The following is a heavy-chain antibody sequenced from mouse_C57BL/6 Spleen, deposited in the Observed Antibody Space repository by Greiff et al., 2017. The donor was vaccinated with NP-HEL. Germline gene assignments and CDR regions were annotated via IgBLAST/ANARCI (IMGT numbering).Heavy chain of an antibody. Sequence: VQLQQSGAELVRPGASVTLSCKASGYTFTDYEMHWVKQTPVHGLEWIGAIDPETGGTAYNQKFKGKAILTADKSSSTAYMELRSLTSEDSAFYYCTRGINYYGSRGDYWGQGTTLTVSS. V-gene: IGHV1-15*01. CDR2: IDPETGGT. CDR3: TRGINYYGSRGDY. CDR1: GYTFTDYE. D-gene: IGHD1-1*01. J-gene: IGHJ2*01.